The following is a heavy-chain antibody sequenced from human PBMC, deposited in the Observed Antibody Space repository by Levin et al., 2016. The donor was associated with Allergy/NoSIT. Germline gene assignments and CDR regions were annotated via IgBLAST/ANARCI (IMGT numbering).Heavy chain of an antibody. V-gene: IGHV3-7*01. J-gene: IGHJ4*02. Sequence: WIRQPPGKGLEWVAHIKDDGSRQYYVDSVRGRFTVSRDNAKNSLYLQMNSLRAEDTAVYYCARDLGSSANYWGQGTLVTVSS. CDR2: IKDDGSRQ. D-gene: IGHD6-13*01. CDR3: ARDLGSSANY.